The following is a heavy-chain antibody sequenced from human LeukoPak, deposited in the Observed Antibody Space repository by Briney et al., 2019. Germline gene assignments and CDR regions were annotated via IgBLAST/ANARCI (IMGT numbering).Heavy chain of an antibody. Sequence: ASVKVSCKASGYTFTSYYMHWVRQAPGQGLEWMGIINSSGGSTSYAQKFQGRVTMTRDTSTSTVYMELSSLRSEDTTVYYCATSGYCSSTSCLDYYFDYWGQGTLVTVSS. D-gene: IGHD2-2*01. J-gene: IGHJ4*02. CDR2: INSSGGST. CDR3: ATSGYCSSTSCLDYYFDY. CDR1: GYTFTSYY. V-gene: IGHV1-46*01.